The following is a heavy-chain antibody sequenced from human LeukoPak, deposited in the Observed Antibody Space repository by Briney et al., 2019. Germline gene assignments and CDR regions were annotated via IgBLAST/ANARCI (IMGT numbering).Heavy chain of an antibody. CDR1: GYTFTGYY. Sequence: GASVKVSCMASGYTFTGYYMHWVRQAPGQGLEWMGRINPNSGGTNYAQKFQGRVTMTRDTSISTAYMELSRLRSDDTAVYYCANDSGDWNDGGYWGQGTLVTVSS. CDR2: INPNSGGT. D-gene: IGHD1-1*01. J-gene: IGHJ4*02. V-gene: IGHV1-2*06. CDR3: ANDSGDWNDGGY.